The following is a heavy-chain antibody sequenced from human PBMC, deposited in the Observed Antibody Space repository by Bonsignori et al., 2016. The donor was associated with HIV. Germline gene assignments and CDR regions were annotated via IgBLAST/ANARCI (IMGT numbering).Heavy chain of an antibody. Sequence: RQAPGKGLEWVSYISSSGSTIYYADSLKGRFTISRDNAKNSLYLQMNSLRAEDTAVYYCARVYSAYDSRPYYFDYWGQGTLVTVSS. J-gene: IGHJ4*02. V-gene: IGHV3-11*01. CDR3: ARVYSAYDSRPYYFDY. D-gene: IGHD5-12*01. CDR2: ISSSGSTI.